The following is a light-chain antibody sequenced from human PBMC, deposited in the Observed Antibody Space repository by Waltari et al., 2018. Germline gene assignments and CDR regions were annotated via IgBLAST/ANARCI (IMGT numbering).Light chain of an antibody. V-gene: IGKV3-20*01. CDR1: QSVSSA. J-gene: IGKJ1*01. Sequence: DIVLTQSPGTLSLSPGETASLSCRASQSVSSALAWYQQKPGQAPRLLIYDASTRATGIPDRFSGSGSGTDFSLTVSRLEPEDLAVYYCQKYVRLPATFGQGTKVEIK. CDR3: QKYVRLPAT. CDR2: DAS.